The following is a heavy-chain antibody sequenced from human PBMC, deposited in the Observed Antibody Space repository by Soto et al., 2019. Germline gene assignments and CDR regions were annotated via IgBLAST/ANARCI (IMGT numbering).Heavy chain of an antibody. Sequence: VTTSETLSLTCTVSGGSISSSSYYWGWIRQPPGKGLEWIGSIYYSGCTYYNPSLKSRVTISVDTSKNQFSLKLSSVTAADTAVYYCALMAVAGKDYYYYGMDAWGQGTTVTVSS. CDR1: GGSISSSSYY. CDR2: IYYSGCT. J-gene: IGHJ6*02. V-gene: IGHV4-39*01. D-gene: IGHD6-19*01. CDR3: ALMAVAGKDYYYYGMDA.